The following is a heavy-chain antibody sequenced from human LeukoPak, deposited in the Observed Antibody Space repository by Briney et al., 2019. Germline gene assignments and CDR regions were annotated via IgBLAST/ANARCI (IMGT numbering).Heavy chain of an antibody. V-gene: IGHV1-18*01. CDR3: ARNLHYYDSSGYYYYYGMDV. CDR2: ISAYNGNT. D-gene: IGHD3-22*01. Sequence: ASVKVSCKASGYTFTSYGISWVRQAPGQGLEWMGWISAYNGNTNYAQKLQGRVTMTTDTSTSTAYMELSSLRSEDTAVYYCARNLHYYDSSGYYYYYGMDVWGQGTTVTVSS. J-gene: IGHJ6*02. CDR1: GYTFTSYG.